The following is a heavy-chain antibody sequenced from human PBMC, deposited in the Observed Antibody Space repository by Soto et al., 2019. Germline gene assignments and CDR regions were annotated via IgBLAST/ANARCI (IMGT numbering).Heavy chain of an antibody. CDR3: ASGQYCSSTGCYADHYYYNMEV. CDR2: ISSSSSYI. Sequence: PGGSXRLSCAASGFTFSSYSMNWVRQAPGKGLEWVSSISSSSSYIYYADSVKGRFTISRDNAKNSLYLQMNSLRAEDTAVEYYASGQYCSSTGCYADHYYYNMEVGGKGPTVTFSS. CDR1: GFTFSSYS. D-gene: IGHD2-2*01. V-gene: IGHV3-21*01. J-gene: IGHJ6*03.